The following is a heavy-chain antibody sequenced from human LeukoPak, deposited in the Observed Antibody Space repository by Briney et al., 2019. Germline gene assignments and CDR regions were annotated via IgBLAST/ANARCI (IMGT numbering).Heavy chain of an antibody. Sequence: GASVKVSCKASGYTFTSYYMHWVRQAPGQGLEWMGIINPSGGSTSYAQKFQGRVTMTRDTSTSTVYMELSSLRSEDTAMYYCARDRSHNWNGGDYFDYWGQGTLVTVSS. CDR1: GYTFTSYY. CDR2: INPSGGST. V-gene: IGHV1-46*01. J-gene: IGHJ4*02. CDR3: ARDRSHNWNGGDYFDY. D-gene: IGHD1-1*01.